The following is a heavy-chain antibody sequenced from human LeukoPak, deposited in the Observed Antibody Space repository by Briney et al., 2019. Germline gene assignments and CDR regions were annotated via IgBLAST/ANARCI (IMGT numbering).Heavy chain of an antibody. V-gene: IGHV4-38-2*02. CDR3: ARSDGYGLVGI. CDR1: GYSISSGYY. Sequence: SETLSLTCTVSGYSISSGYYWGWIRQPPRKGLEWIGSIYHSGSTYYNPSLKSRVTISVDTSKNQFSLKLSSVTAADTAVYYCARSDGYGLVGIWGQGTMVTVSS. CDR2: IYHSGST. D-gene: IGHD3-10*01. J-gene: IGHJ3*02.